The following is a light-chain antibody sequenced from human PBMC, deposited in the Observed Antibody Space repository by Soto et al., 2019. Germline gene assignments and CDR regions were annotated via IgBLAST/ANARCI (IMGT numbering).Light chain of an antibody. CDR1: SSNIGSNY. CDR3: AAWDASRSGVV. V-gene: IGLV1-47*01. CDR2: RNN. Sequence: QSVLTQPPSASGTPGQRVTISCSGSSSNIGSNYVYWYQQLPGTAPKLLIYRNNQRPSGVPDRFSGSKSGTSASLAISGLRSEDEADYYCAAWDASRSGVVFGGGTKLTVL. J-gene: IGLJ2*01.